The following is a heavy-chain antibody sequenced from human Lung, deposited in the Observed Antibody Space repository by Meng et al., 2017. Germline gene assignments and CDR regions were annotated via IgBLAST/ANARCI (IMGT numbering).Heavy chain of an antibody. CDR1: GFTFDDYG. CDR3: TWDDKAVSDY. D-gene: IGHD1-26*01. J-gene: IGHJ4*02. V-gene: IGHV3-15*01. Sequence: EVQLVESGGGVVRAGGSLRLSCAASGFTFDDYGMSWVRQAPGKGLEWVGRIKSNTDGGTAEYAAPVTGRFTISRDDSKSTLYLQMSGLRIDDTGVYYCTWDDKAVSDYWGQGTLVTVSS. CDR2: IKSNTDGGTA.